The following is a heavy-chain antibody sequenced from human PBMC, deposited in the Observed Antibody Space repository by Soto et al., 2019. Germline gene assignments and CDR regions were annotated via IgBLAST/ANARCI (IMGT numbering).Heavy chain of an antibody. CDR2: IIPIFGTA. Sequence: ASVKVSCKASGGTFSSYAISWVRQAPGQGLEWMGGIIPIFGTANYAQKFQGRVTITADESTSTAYMELSSLISEDTAVYYCAREGPNWNYVVYYYGMDVWGQGTTVTVSS. CDR3: AREGPNWNYVVYYYGMDV. J-gene: IGHJ6*02. CDR1: GGTFSSYA. D-gene: IGHD1-7*01. V-gene: IGHV1-69*13.